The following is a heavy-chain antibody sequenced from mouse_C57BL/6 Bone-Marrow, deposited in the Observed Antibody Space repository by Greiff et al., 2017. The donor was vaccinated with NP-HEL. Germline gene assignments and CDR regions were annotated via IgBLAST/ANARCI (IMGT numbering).Heavy chain of an antibody. CDR1: GFTFSSYA. J-gene: IGHJ2*01. CDR3: ARIYYEDDGTPYFDY. V-gene: IGHV5-4*03. D-gene: IGHD2-4*01. CDR2: ISDGGSYT. Sequence: EVKVVESGGGLVKPGGSLKLSCAASGFTFSSYAMSWVRQTPEKRLEWVATISDGGSYTYYPDNVKGRFTISRDNSKNNLYLQLSHLKSEDTAMYYCARIYYEDDGTPYFDYWGQGTTLTVSS.